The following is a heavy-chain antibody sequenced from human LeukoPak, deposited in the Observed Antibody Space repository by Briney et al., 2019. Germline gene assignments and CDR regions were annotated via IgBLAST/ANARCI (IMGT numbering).Heavy chain of an antibody. CDR1: RFTLSRYW. D-gene: IGHD3-16*01. Sequence: GGSLRLSCVVSRFTLSRYWMAWVRQAPGKGREWVAQIKEDGSEKYYMDFVGGRFTISRDNAKNSLYLQMNSLRVEDTAVYYCAKDYGGGYFDYWGQGTLVTVSS. J-gene: IGHJ4*02. CDR3: AKDYGGGYFDY. V-gene: IGHV3-7*01. CDR2: IKEDGSEK.